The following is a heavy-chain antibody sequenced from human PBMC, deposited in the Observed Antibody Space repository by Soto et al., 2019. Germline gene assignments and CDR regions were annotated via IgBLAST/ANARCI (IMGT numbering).Heavy chain of an antibody. CDR3: VREYHSSDFYIKWFDP. Sequence: GGSLRLSCTGSGFTFKAYALHWVRHGPVKGLEWVACISSDGKNRNFADSVKGRFTLSRENSKNTIHLDMGSLQPGDTGIYYTVREYHSSDFYIKWFDPWGQGTQVTVSS. CDR2: ISSDGKNR. V-gene: IGHV3-30*04. CDR1: GFTFKAYA. J-gene: IGHJ5*02. D-gene: IGHD3-22*01.